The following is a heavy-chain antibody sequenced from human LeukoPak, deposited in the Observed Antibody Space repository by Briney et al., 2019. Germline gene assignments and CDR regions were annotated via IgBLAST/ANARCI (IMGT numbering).Heavy chain of an antibody. CDR3: DPISDVWRP. Sequence: GGSLSLSCAASGFTFSSYVMTWVRQAPGKGLEWVSSISGSGGSTYYADSVKGRFTISRDNSKNTLYLQMNSLRAEDTAVYYCDPISDVWRPGGQGTLVTVSS. V-gene: IGHV3-23*01. CDR2: ISGSGGST. J-gene: IGHJ4*02. D-gene: IGHD2-21*01. CDR1: GFTFSSYV.